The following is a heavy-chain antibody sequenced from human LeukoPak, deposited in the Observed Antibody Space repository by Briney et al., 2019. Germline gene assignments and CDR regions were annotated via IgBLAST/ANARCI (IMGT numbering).Heavy chain of an antibody. J-gene: IGHJ4*02. CDR2: IFPSSVEI. D-gene: IGHD5-18*01. CDR3: ATYRQIQVPFEF. Sequence: GGSLRLSCAASGFTFSDFPMIWDRQAPGKGLEWVSTIFPSSVEIHYADSVKGRFTISRDNPRSTLSLQMDSLRAEDTATYYCATYRQIQVPFEFWGQGTLVTVSS. V-gene: IGHV3-23*01. CDR1: GFTFSDFP.